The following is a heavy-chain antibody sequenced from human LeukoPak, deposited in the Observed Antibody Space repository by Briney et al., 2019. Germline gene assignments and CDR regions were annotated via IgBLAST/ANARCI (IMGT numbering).Heavy chain of an antibody. D-gene: IGHD3-9*01. CDR2: IIPIFGTA. CDR1: GGTFSSYA. Sequence: GSSVTLSCTASGGTFSSYAISWVRQAPGQGLEWMGGIIPIFGTANYAQKFQGRVTITADESTSTAYMELSSLRSEDTAVYYCARGEGYDILTGYYPAYYFDYWGQGTLVTVSS. J-gene: IGHJ4*02. CDR3: ARGEGYDILTGYYPAYYFDY. V-gene: IGHV1-69*01.